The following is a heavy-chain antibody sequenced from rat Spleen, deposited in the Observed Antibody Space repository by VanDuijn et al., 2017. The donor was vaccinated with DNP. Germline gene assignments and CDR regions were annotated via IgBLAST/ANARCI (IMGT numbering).Heavy chain of an antibody. CDR1: GFNFKDYW. D-gene: IGHD1-4*01. J-gene: IGHJ2*01. V-gene: IGHV4-2*01. CDR3: TRMGYNGYKAY. CDR2: INKDSRTI. Sequence: EVKLVESGGGLVQPGRSLKVSCAASGFNFKDYWMGWVRQAPGKGLEWIGEINKDSRTINYSPSLKDKFTIPRDNAQNTLYLQMSTLGSEDTDIYYCTRMGYNGYKAYWGQGVMVTVSS.